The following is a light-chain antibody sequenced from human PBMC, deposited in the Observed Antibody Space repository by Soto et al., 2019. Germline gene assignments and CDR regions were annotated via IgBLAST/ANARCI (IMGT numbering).Light chain of an antibody. V-gene: IGKV3-11*01. J-gene: IGKJ3*01. CDR1: QSVSRD. Sequence: EIVLTQSPATLSLSPGERATLSCRASQSVSRDLAWYQQKPGQAPRLLIYDASNRATGIPARVRGSGSGTDVTLTISSLEPEDLAVYYCQQRSGFTFGPGTKVDIK. CDR3: QQRSGFT. CDR2: DAS.